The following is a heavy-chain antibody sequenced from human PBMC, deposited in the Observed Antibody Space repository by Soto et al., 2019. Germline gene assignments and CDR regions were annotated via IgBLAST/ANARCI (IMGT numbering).Heavy chain of an antibody. CDR3: AKDLSIAVAGPVVDY. V-gene: IGHV3-30*18. Sequence: PGGSLRLSCAASGFTFSSYGIHWVRQAPGKGLEWVAVISYDGSNKYYADSVKGRFTISRDNSKNTLYLQMNSLRAEDTAVYYCAKDLSIAVAGPVVDYWGQGTLVTVSS. D-gene: IGHD6-19*01. J-gene: IGHJ4*02. CDR1: GFTFSSYG. CDR2: ISYDGSNK.